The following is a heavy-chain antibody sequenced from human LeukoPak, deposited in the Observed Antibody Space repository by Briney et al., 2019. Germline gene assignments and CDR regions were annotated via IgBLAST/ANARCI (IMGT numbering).Heavy chain of an antibody. J-gene: IGHJ5*02. CDR1: GGSISSYY. CDR2: IYYSGST. D-gene: IGHD6-13*01. V-gene: IGHV4-59*01. CDR3: ARGIYNSSWYWNWFDA. Sequence: ASETLSLTCTVSGGSISSYYWSWIRQPPGKGLEWIGYIYYSGSTNYNPSLKSRVTISVDTSKNQFSLKLSSVTAADTAVYYCARGIYNSSWYWNWFDAWGQGTLVTVSS.